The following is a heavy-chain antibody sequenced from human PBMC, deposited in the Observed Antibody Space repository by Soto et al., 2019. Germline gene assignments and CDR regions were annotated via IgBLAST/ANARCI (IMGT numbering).Heavy chain of an antibody. V-gene: IGHV3-33*01. Sequence: GGSLRLSCAASGFTFSSYGMHWVRQAPGKGLEWVAVIWYDGSNKYYADSVKGRFTISRDNSKNTLYLQMNSLRAEDTAVYYCARDPFDYGSGSYAAFDIWGQGTMVTVSS. CDR2: IWYDGSNK. CDR1: GFTFSSYG. J-gene: IGHJ3*02. CDR3: ARDPFDYGSGSYAAFDI. D-gene: IGHD3-10*01.